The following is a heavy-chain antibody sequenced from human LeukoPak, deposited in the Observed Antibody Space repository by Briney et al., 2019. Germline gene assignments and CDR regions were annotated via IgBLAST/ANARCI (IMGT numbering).Heavy chain of an antibody. J-gene: IGHJ4*02. CDR3: AKGSHDSSGYFDY. V-gene: IGHV3-20*04. Sequence: GGSLRLSCAASGFTFDDYGMSWVRQGPGKGLEWVSGINWNGGRTGYADSVKGRFTISRDNAKNSLYLQMNSLRAEDMALYYCAKGSHDSSGYFDYWGQGTLVTVSS. D-gene: IGHD3-22*01. CDR1: GFTFDDYG. CDR2: INWNGGRT.